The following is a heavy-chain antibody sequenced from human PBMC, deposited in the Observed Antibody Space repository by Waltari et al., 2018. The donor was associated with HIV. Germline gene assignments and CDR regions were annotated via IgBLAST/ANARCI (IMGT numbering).Heavy chain of an antibody. CDR3: AGDSPNGEYAQGIAY. D-gene: IGHD4-17*01. CDR2: ISAYKVTT. J-gene: IGHJ4*02. Sequence: QVQLVQSGAEVKKPGASVKVSCKASGYTFTSYAISWVRQAPGQGLEWMGWISAYKVTTNKAQKLQGGVTMTTETTTSTAYKELRSLGSDDAAVYYWAGDSPNGEYAQGIAYWGQGTLVTVSS. CDR1: GYTFTSYA. V-gene: IGHV1-18*01.